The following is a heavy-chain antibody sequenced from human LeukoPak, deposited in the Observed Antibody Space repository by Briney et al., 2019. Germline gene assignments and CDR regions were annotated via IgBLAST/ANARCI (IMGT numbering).Heavy chain of an antibody. V-gene: IGHV3-74*01. CDR2: IESDGSST. CDR1: GFAFNTYW. D-gene: IGHD2-2*01. CDR3: ARDPSSFSGYFDY. J-gene: IGHJ4*02. Sequence: PGGSLRLSCAASGFAFNTYWMHWVRQAPGKGLVWVPRIESDGSSTSYADSVKGRFTISRDNAKNTLYLQMNSLRAEDTAVYYCARDPSSFSGYFDYWGQGTQVTVSS.